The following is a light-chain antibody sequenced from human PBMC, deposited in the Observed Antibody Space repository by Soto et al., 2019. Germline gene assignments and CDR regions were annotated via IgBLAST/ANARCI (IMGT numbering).Light chain of an antibody. Sequence: IVMTQSPDSLAVSLGERATINCKSSQSVLYSSNNKNYLAWYQQKPGQPPKLLIYWASTRESGVPDRFSGSGSGTDFTLTISSLQAEDVAVYYCEQYYSTPIPFGQGTRLEIK. J-gene: IGKJ5*01. V-gene: IGKV4-1*01. CDR3: EQYYSTPIP. CDR1: QSVLYSSNNKNY. CDR2: WAS.